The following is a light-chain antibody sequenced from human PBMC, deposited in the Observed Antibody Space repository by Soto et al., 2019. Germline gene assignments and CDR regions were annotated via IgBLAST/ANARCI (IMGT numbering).Light chain of an antibody. Sequence: DIQMTQSPSTLSASVGDRVTITCRASRSINRWLAWYQQKPGKAPKLLIYKASTLESGVPSRFSGGGIGTEFSLSISSLQPDDFATYYCQQYSTYPYIFGQGTKVDIK. V-gene: IGKV1-5*03. CDR1: RSINRW. J-gene: IGKJ2*01. CDR2: KAS. CDR3: QQYSTYPYI.